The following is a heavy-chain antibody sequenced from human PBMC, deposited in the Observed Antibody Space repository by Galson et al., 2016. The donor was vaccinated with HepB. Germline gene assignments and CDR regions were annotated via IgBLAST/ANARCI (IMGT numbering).Heavy chain of an antibody. D-gene: IGHD3/OR15-3a*01. CDR1: GFIFSNFG. CDR3: ARVNGTGWPAFDF. Sequence: SLRLSCAASGFIFSNFGMHWVRQAPGKGLEWVAVIWFDGTNKYYADSVRGRFAISRDNSKNTLYLDMSDLRCDDTAVYFCARVNGTGWPAFDFWGQGTPVTVSS. V-gene: IGHV3-33*01. CDR2: IWFDGTNK. J-gene: IGHJ4*02.